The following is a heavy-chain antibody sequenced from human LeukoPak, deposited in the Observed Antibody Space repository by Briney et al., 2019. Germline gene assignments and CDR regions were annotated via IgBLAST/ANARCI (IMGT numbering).Heavy chain of an antibody. V-gene: IGHV3-33*08. J-gene: IGHJ6*02. CDR3: AREGSSTDYYYYGMDV. CDR1: GFTFSSYS. D-gene: IGHD6-13*01. CDR2: IWYDGNNK. Sequence: PGGSLRLSCAASGFTFSSYSMNWVRQAPGKGLDWVAVIWYDGNNKYYADSVKGRFTISRDNSKNTLYLQMDSLRAEDTAVYYCAREGSSTDYYYYGMDVWGQGTTVTVSS.